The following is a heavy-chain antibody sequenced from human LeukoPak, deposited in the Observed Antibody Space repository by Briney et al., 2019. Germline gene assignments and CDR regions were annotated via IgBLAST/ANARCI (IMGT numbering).Heavy chain of an antibody. D-gene: IGHD1-26*01. CDR3: AREWELLRKYLYH. CDR1: GYTFTGYY. CDR2: INPNSGGT. J-gene: IGHJ1*01. Sequence: ASVKVSCKASGYTFTGYYLHWVRQAPGQGLDWMGWINPNSGGTTYAQNFKGRVTMTWDTSISTAYMELSRLRSDDAAVYYCAREWELLRKYLYHWGQGTLVTVSS. V-gene: IGHV1-2*02.